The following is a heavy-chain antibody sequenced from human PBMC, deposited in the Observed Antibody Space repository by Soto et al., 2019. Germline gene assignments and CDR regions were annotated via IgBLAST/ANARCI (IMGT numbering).Heavy chain of an antibody. CDR3: TTVYSNSEHFFDH. J-gene: IGHJ4*02. CDR1: GFPFTNAW. Sequence: EVQLVESGGGLVNPGGSLRLSCAASGFPFTNAWMSWVRQAPGKGLEWVGRIKSKADGGTTYYAAPVKGRFTISRDDSKTPLYLQMNSLKTEDTAVYYCTTVYSNSEHFFDHWGQGTRVSVSS. V-gene: IGHV3-15*01. D-gene: IGHD2-21*01. CDR2: IKSKADGGTT.